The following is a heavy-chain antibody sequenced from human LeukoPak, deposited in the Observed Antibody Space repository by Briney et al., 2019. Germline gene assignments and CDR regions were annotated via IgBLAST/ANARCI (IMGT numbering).Heavy chain of an antibody. V-gene: IGHV3-7*01. D-gene: IGHD1-26*01. CDR1: GFTFNSYW. CDR3: ARVGTWELQRVFDY. J-gene: IGHJ4*02. Sequence: GGSLRLSCAASGFTFNSYWMTWVRQVPGKGLEWVANIHKAGTESYYVDSVKGRFAISRDNAKNSLYLQLSSLRVDDTAVYYCARVGTWELQRVFDYWGQGTLVTVSS. CDR2: IHKAGTES.